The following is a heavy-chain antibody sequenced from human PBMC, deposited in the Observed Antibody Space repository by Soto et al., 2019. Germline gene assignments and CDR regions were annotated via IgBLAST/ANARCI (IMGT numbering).Heavy chain of an antibody. D-gene: IGHD6-19*01. CDR3: ARDPHIAVAGTIFDY. CDR1: GYTFTSYG. V-gene: IGHV1-18*01. Sequence: GASVKVSCKASGYTFTSYGISWVRQAPGQGLEWMGWISAYNGNTNYAQKLQGRVTMTTDTSTSTAYMELRSLRSDDTAVYYCARDPHIAVAGTIFDYWGQRTPVTVSS. J-gene: IGHJ4*02. CDR2: ISAYNGNT.